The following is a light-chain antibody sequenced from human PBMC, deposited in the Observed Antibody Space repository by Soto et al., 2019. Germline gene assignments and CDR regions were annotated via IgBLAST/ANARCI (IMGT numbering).Light chain of an antibody. Sequence: QSVLTQPASVSGSPGQSITISCTGTNRHVGLYDYDSWYQQHPGKAPQLMIYAVSNRPTGVSNRFSASKSGNTASLFISGLQAEDEADYYCSSYTSDSSYVFGSGTKVTVL. V-gene: IGLV2-14*03. J-gene: IGLJ1*01. CDR2: AVS. CDR3: SSYTSDSSYV. CDR1: NRHVGLYDY.